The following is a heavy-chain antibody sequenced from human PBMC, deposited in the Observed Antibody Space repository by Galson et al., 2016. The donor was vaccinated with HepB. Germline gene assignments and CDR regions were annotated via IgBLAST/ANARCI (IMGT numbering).Heavy chain of an antibody. J-gene: IGHJ2*01. CDR3: AREGVDDYDSRGCLNWYFDL. CDR2: IWYDVSTK. D-gene: IGHD3-22*01. V-gene: IGHV3-33*01. Sequence: SLRLSCAPSGFSFSIYGMHWVRQAPGKGLEWVAVIWYDVSTKYYGDSVKGRFTISRDNSKNTVYLQMNSLRAEDTAVYYCAREGVDDYDSRGCLNWYFDLWGRGTLVTVSS. CDR1: GFSFSIYG.